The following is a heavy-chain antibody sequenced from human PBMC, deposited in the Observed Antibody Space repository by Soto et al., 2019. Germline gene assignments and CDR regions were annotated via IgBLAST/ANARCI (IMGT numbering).Heavy chain of an antibody. CDR3: ARGRPLGNWNYATYYYYYYMDV. CDR2: INHSGST. CDR1: GGSFSGYY. Sequence: SETLSLTCAVYGGSFSGYYWSWIRQPPGKGLEWIGEINHSGSTNYNPSLKSRVTISVDTSKNQFSLKLSSVTAADTAVYYCARGRPLGNWNYATYYYYYYMDVWGKGTTVTVSS. V-gene: IGHV4-34*01. D-gene: IGHD1-7*01. J-gene: IGHJ6*03.